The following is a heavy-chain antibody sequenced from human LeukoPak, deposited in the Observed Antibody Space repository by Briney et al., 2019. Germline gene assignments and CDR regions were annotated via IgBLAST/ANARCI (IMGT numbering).Heavy chain of an antibody. CDR1: GFTFSSYG. D-gene: IGHD3-10*01. Sequence: GGSLRLSCAASGFTFSSYGMHWVRQAPGKGLEWVAVISHDGSNKYYADSVKGRFTISRDNSKNTLYLQMNGLRAEDTAVYYCANENYYGSGSYPDYWGQGTLVTVSS. CDR2: ISHDGSNK. CDR3: ANENYYGSGSYPDY. V-gene: IGHV3-30*18. J-gene: IGHJ4*02.